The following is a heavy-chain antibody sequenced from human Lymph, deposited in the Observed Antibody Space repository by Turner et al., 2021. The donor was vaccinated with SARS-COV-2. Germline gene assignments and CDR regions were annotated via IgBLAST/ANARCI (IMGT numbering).Heavy chain of an antibody. D-gene: IGHD6-13*01. CDR2: IWYDGSSK. CDR3: ARGSAGGDV. V-gene: IGHV3-33*01. J-gene: IGHJ6*02. Sequence: QVQLVESGGGVVQPGRSLRLSCAASGFTFSSYGMHWVRQAPGKGLEWVAFIWYDGSSKYYADSVKGRFTISRDNSKNTLYLQMNSLRAEDTAVYYCARGSAGGDVWGQGTTVTVSS. CDR1: GFTFSSYG.